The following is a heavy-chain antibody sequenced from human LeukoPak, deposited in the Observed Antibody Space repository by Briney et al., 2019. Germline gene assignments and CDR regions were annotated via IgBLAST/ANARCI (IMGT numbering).Heavy chain of an antibody. Sequence: PGGSLRLSCAASGLTFSRYEMNWVRQAPGKGLEWVSGINWNGGSTGYADSVKGRFTISRDNAKNSLYLQMNSLRAEDTALYYCARRRLPGIAVAGTGDWFDPWGQGTLVTVSS. CDR3: ARRRLPGIAVAGTGDWFDP. CDR1: GLTFSRYE. V-gene: IGHV3-20*04. J-gene: IGHJ5*02. D-gene: IGHD6-19*01. CDR2: INWNGGST.